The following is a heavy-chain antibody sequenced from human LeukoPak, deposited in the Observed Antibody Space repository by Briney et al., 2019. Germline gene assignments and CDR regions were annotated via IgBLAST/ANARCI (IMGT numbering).Heavy chain of an antibody. CDR2: INHSGST. D-gene: IGHD6-6*01. CDR1: GGSFSGYY. Sequence: SETLSLTCAVYGGSFSGYYWSWIRQPPGKGLEWIGQINHSGSTNYNPSLKSRVTISLDTSKNQFSLKVRSVTAADTAVYYCARGLGQLAPGGYWGQGTLVTVSS. J-gene: IGHJ4*02. V-gene: IGHV4-34*01. CDR3: ARGLGQLAPGGY.